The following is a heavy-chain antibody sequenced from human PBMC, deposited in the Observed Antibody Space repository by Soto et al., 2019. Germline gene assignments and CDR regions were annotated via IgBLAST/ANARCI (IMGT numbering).Heavy chain of an antibody. CDR3: AKGSRSYYDFSDI. D-gene: IGHD3-3*01. CDR1: GFTFDDYA. Sequence: EVQLVESGGGLVQPGRSLRLSCAASGFTFDDYAMHWVRQAPGKGLEWVSGISWNSGSIGYADSVKGRFTISSYNAKNSLYLQMNSLRAEDTVLYYCAKGSRSYYDFSDIWGQGTMVTVSS. CDR2: ISWNSGSI. V-gene: IGHV3-9*01. J-gene: IGHJ3*02.